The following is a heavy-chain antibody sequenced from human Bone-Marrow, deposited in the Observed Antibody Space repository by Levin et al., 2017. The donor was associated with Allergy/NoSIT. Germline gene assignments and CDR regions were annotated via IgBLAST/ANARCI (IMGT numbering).Heavy chain of an antibody. V-gene: IGHV4-38-2*01. CDR2: IYHSGST. CDR1: GYSISSGYY. CDR3: ARVLTTPPVAGIHLDY. J-gene: IGHJ4*02. Sequence: SQTLSLTCAVSGYSISSGYYWGWIRQPPGKGLEWIGSIYHSGSTYYNPSLKSRVTISVDTSKNQFSLKLSSVTAADTAVYYCARVLTTPPVAGIHLDYWGQGTLVTVS. D-gene: IGHD6-19*01.